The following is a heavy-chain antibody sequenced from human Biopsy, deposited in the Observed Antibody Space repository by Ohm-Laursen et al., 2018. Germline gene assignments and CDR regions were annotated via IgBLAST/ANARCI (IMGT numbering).Heavy chain of an antibody. Sequence: SETLSLTCTVSGASITSYYWSWIRQPAGKGLEWIGSIFYRGSTHYKPSLKSRVNISVDTSKNQFSLKLNSVTAADTAVYYCARDYDTSGYYYVSWGQGTLVTVSS. J-gene: IGHJ5*02. V-gene: IGHV4-59*05. CDR1: GASITSYY. D-gene: IGHD3-22*01. CDR3: ARDYDTSGYYYVS. CDR2: IFYRGST.